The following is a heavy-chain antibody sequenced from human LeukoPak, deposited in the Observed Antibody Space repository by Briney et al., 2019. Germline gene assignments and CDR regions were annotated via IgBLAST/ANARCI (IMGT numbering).Heavy chain of an antibody. CDR1: GFTFSDSY. J-gene: IGHJ4*02. CDR3: AREGTMVRGVIITRHFDY. CDR2: ISGSGHDI. V-gene: IGHV3-11*06. D-gene: IGHD3-10*01. Sequence: GGSLRLSCAASGFTFSDSYMTWVRQAPGKGVEWVAYISGSGHDINYSDSVKGRFTISRDNAKNSLYLQMNSLRAEDTAVYYCAREGTMVRGVIITRHFDYWGQGTLVTVSS.